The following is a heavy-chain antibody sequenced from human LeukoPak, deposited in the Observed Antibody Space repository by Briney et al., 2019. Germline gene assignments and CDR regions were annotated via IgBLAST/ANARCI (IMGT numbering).Heavy chain of an antibody. CDR1: GFTFSSYW. CDR3: SRTLFGVVNY. Sequence: GGSLRLSCAASGFTFSSYWMHWVRQAPGKGLVWVSRINSDGSITNYADSVKGRFTISRDNAKNTLYLQMNSLRADDTAVYYCSRTLFGVVNYWGQGTLVTVSS. V-gene: IGHV3-74*01. D-gene: IGHD3-3*01. J-gene: IGHJ4*02. CDR2: INSDGSIT.